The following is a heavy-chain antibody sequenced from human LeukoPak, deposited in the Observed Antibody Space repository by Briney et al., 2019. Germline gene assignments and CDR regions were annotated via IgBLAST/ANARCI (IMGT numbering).Heavy chain of an antibody. Sequence: SETLSLTCTVSGGSISSGDYYWSWIRQPPGKGLEWIGYIYYSGSTYYNPSLKSRVTISVDTSKNQFSLKLSSVTAADTAVYYYANGPSGSYYADWGQGTLVTVSS. CDR1: GGSISSGDYY. D-gene: IGHD1-26*01. V-gene: IGHV4-30-4*08. CDR2: IYYSGST. J-gene: IGHJ4*02. CDR3: ANGPSGSYYAD.